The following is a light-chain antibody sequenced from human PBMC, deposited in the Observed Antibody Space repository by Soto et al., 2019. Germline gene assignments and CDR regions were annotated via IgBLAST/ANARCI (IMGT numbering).Light chain of an antibody. V-gene: IGLV2-14*01. Sequence: QSALTQPASVSGSPGQSITISCTGTSSDVGGYNYVSWYQQHPGKAPKLMIYEVSNRPSGVSNRFSGPKSGNTASLTISGLQAEDEADYYCSSYTSISTLVVFGGGTKLTVL. CDR1: SSDVGGYNY. CDR3: SSYTSISTLVV. CDR2: EVS. J-gene: IGLJ2*01.